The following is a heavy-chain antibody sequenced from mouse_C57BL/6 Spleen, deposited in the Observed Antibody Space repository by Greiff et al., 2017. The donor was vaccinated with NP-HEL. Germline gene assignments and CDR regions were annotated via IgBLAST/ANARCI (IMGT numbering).Heavy chain of an antibody. D-gene: IGHD1-1*01. J-gene: IGHJ2*01. V-gene: IGHV1-26*01. CDR3: ASLPTGVAHDY. CDR1: GYTFTDYY. Sequence: EVQLQQSGPELVKPGASVKISCKASGYTFTDYYMNWVKQSHGKSLEWIGDINPNNGGTSYNQKFKGKATLTVDKSSSTAYMELRSLTSEDSAVYYCASLPTGVAHDYWGQGTTLTVSS. CDR2: INPNNGGT.